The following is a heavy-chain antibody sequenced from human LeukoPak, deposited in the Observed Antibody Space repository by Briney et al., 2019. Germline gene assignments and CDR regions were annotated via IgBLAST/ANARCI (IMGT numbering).Heavy chain of an antibody. Sequence: GGSLRLYCAASGFTFSSYSTNWVRQAPGTGLEWVANIREDGTEKNYVDSVKGRFTISRDNAKNSLFLQMSNLRDDDTAIYYCARHVGISFWGQGTLVTVSS. CDR2: IREDGTEK. J-gene: IGHJ4*02. CDR3: ARHVGISF. CDR1: GFTFSSYS. D-gene: IGHD7-27*01. V-gene: IGHV3-7*01.